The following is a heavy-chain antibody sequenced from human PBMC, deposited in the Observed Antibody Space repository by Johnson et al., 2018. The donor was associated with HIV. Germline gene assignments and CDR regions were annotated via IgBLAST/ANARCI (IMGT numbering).Heavy chain of an antibody. CDR2: IRSKAYGGTT. D-gene: IGHD6-19*01. CDR3: ASGIAVAGTLLDAFDI. CDR1: GFRFADHA. V-gene: IGHV3-49*03. J-gene: IGHJ3*02. Sequence: EVQLVESGGGLVQPGRSLRLSCIASGFRFADHAMTWFRQTPGKGLAWISFIRSKAYGGTTDYAAYVKGRFTISRDDSKNIVYLQMKSLKTEDTAVYYCASGIAVAGTLLDAFDIWGQGTMVTVSS.